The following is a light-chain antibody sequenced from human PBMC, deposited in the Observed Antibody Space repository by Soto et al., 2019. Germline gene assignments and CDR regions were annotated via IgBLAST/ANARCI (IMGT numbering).Light chain of an antibody. J-gene: IGKJ1*01. CDR2: AAS. CDR3: QQSYIAPWT. Sequence: DIQMTQSPSSLSASVGDRVTITCRASQSISSYLNWYQQKPGKAPKLLIYAASSLQTGVPSRFSAGGYGTEFTLSINNLLPEDFATYYCQQSYIAPWTFGQGTKV. V-gene: IGKV1-39*01. CDR1: QSISSY.